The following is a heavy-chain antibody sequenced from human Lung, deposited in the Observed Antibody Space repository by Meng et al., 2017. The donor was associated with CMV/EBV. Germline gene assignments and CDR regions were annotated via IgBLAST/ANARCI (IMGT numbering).Heavy chain of an antibody. Sequence: ETLSLXCAASGFTFSSSAMSWVRQAPGKGLEWVSAITASGGSTYHADSVKGRFIISRDNSKKMLYLQLNSQRVEDTAVYYCAKAFSSSWYREYYDYWGKGTLVPVSS. J-gene: IGHJ4*02. CDR2: ITASGGST. D-gene: IGHD6-13*01. CDR3: AKAFSSSWYREYYDY. CDR1: GFTFSSSA. V-gene: IGHV3-23*01.